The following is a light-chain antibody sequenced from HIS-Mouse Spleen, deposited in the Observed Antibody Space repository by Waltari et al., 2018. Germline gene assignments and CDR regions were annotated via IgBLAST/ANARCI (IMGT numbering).Light chain of an antibody. Sequence: SYELTQPPSVSVSPGQTARITCPGDPFQTKYAYWYQQKSGQAPVLVIYEDSKRPSGIPERFSGASSGTMATLTISGAQVEDEADYYCYSTDSSGNHRVFGGGTKLTVL. CDR1: PFQTKY. J-gene: IGLJ2*01. V-gene: IGLV3-10*01. CDR2: EDS. CDR3: YSTDSSGNHRV.